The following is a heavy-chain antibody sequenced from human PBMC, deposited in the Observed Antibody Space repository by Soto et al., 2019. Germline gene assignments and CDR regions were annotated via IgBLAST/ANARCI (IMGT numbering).Heavy chain of an antibody. CDR2: INSDGSST. CDR3: ARDRVDIVVVTANPPEFDP. J-gene: IGHJ5*02. D-gene: IGHD2-21*02. V-gene: IGHV3-74*01. CDR1: GFTFSSYW. Sequence: PGGSLRLSCAASGFTFSSYWMHWVRQAPGKGLVWVSRINSDGSSTSYADSVKGRFTISRDNAKNTLYLQMNSLRAEDTAVYYCARDRVDIVVVTANPPEFDPWGQGTLVTVSS.